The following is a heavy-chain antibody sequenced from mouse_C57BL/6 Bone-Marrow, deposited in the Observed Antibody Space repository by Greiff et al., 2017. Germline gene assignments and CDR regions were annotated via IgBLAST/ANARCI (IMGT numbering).Heavy chain of an antibody. Sequence: EVQLQQSGTVLARPGASVKMSCKTSGYTFTSYWMHWVKQRPGQGLEWIGAIYPGNSDTSYNQKFKGKATLTAVTSASTAYMELSSLTNEDSAVYYCLVRYDYAMDYWDRGTSATVSS. CDR3: LVRYDYAMDY. CDR1: GYTFTSYW. V-gene: IGHV1-5*01. J-gene: IGHJ4*01. CDR2: IYPGNSDT. D-gene: IGHD2-14*01.